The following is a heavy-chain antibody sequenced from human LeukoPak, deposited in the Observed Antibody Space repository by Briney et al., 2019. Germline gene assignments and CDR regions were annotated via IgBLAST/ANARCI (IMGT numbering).Heavy chain of an antibody. Sequence: GGSLRLSCAASGFTVSSNYMSWVRQAPGKGLEWVSVIYSGGSTYYADSVKGRFTISRDNSKNTLYLQMNSLRAEDTAVYYCARESRSPGLDPWGQGTLVTVSS. CDR2: IYSGGST. V-gene: IGHV3-53*01. J-gene: IGHJ5*02. CDR3: ARESRSPGLDP. CDR1: GFTVSSNY.